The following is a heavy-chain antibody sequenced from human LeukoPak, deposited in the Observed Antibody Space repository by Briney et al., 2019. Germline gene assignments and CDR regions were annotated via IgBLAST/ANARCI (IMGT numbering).Heavy chain of an antibody. Sequence: PSETLSLTCAVSGYSISSGCYWGWVRQPPGKGLEWIGSIYHSGSTYYNPSLMSRVTILVDTSKNQFSLKLSSVTAADTAVYYCARLRGEATDWVDYFDYWGQGTLVTVSS. CDR2: IYHSGST. J-gene: IGHJ4*02. V-gene: IGHV4-38-2*01. D-gene: IGHD5-24*01. CDR3: ARLRGEATDWVDYFDY. CDR1: GYSISSGCY.